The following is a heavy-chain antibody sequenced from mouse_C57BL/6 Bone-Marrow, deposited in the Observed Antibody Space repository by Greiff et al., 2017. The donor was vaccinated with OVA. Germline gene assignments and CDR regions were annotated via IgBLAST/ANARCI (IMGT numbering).Heavy chain of an antibody. CDR2: IFPGSGST. CDR3: ARERVDGYVAY. V-gene: IGHV1-75*01. CDR1: GYTFTDYY. Sequence: QVQLQQSGPELVKPGASVKISCKASGYTFTDYYINWVKQRPGQGLEWIGWIFPGSGSTYYNEKFKGKATLTVDKSSSTAYMLLSGLTSEDSAVYFCARERVDGYVAYWGQGTLVTVSA. J-gene: IGHJ3*01. D-gene: IGHD2-3*01.